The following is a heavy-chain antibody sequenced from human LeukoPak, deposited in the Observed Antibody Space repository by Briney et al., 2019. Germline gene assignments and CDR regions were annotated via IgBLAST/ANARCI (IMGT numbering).Heavy chain of an antibody. D-gene: IGHD3-9*01. J-gene: IGHJ2*01. CDR2: ISSTGRTI. V-gene: IGHV3-48*03. CDR1: GFTLSNNG. CDR3: ARGSISGSSFDL. Sequence: GGSLRLSCAASGFTLSNNGMHWVRQAPAKGLEWVSFISSTGRTIFYADSVKGRFTISRDNAKNSLYLQMNSLRAEDTAVYYCARGSISGSSFDLWGRGTLLSVSS.